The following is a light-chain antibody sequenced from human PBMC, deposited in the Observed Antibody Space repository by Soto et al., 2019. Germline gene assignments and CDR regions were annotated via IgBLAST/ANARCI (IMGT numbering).Light chain of an antibody. CDR1: SSDVESYNL. CDR2: DVS. CDR3: CSYAGSYTFYV. Sequence: QSALTQPASVSGSPGQSITISCTGTSSDVESYNLVSWYQQHPGKAPKVMIYDVSKRPSGVPDRFSGSKSGNTASLTLSGLQAEDETDYYCCSYAGSYTFYVFGTGTKLTVL. V-gene: IGLV2-11*01. J-gene: IGLJ1*01.